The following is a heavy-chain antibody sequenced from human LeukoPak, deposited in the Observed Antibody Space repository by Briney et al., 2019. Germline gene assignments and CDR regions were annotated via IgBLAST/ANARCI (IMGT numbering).Heavy chain of an antibody. CDR3: ARDDSGISYYYGMDV. Sequence: PGGSLRLSCAASGFAFSSYWMSWVRQAPGKGLEWVANIKQDGSEKYYVDSVKGRFTISRDNAKNSLYLQMNSLRAEDTAVYYCARDDSGISYYYGMDVWGQGTTVTVSS. CDR2: IKQDGSEK. V-gene: IGHV3-7*01. D-gene: IGHD3-10*01. CDR1: GFAFSSYW. J-gene: IGHJ6*02.